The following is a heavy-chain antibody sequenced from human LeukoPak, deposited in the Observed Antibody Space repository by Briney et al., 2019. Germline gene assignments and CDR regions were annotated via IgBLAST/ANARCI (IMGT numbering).Heavy chain of an antibody. V-gene: IGHV3-23*01. CDR2: VSGSGGAT. D-gene: IGHD1-1*01. CDR3: AKNRGGTYKYYMDV. CDR1: GFTFNNYA. Sequence: GGSLRLSCAASGFTFNNYAMSWVRQAPGMGLEWLSYVSGSGGATYYAASVKGQFTISRDNSKNTVYLQMGSLRAEDTAVYYCAKNRGGTYKYYMDVWGNGTTVTVSS. J-gene: IGHJ6*03.